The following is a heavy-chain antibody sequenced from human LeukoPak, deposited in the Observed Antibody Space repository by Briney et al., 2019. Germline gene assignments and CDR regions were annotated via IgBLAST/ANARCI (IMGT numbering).Heavy chain of an antibody. Sequence: PSGTLSLTCAVSGGSISSSNWWSWVRQPPGKGLEWIGEIYHSGSTNYNPSLKSRVTISVDTSKNQFSLKLSSVTAADTAVYYCARGRVSGSYLRPKYYYGMDVWGQGTTVTVSS. D-gene: IGHD1-26*01. CDR3: ARGRVSGSYLRPKYYYGMDV. CDR2: IYHSGST. CDR1: GGSISSSNW. J-gene: IGHJ6*02. V-gene: IGHV4-4*02.